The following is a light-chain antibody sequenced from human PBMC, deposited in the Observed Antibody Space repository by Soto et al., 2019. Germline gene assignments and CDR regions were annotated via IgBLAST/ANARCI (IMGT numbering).Light chain of an antibody. CDR3: NSFAAGSTYV. CDR1: SSDVGGYNY. J-gene: IGLJ1*01. Sequence: QSALIQPASVSGSPGQSITISCTGTSSDVGGYNYVSWYQQHPGKAPKLIIYGVTNRPSGISHRFSGSKSGNTASLTISGLQPEDEADYYCNSFAAGSTYVFGTGTKLTVL. CDR2: GVT. V-gene: IGLV2-14*03.